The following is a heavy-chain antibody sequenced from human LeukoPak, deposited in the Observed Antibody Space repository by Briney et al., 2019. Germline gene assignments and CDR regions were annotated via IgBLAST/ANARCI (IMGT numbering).Heavy chain of an antibody. CDR3: AKAGDYYDSSGYYPSFDY. V-gene: IGHV3-23*01. Sequence: GGSLRLSCAASGFTLSSYAMSWVRQAPGKGLEWVSAISGSGGSTYYADSVKGRFTISRDNSKNTLYLQMNSLRAEDTAVYYCAKAGDYYDSSGYYPSFDYWGQGTLVTVSS. J-gene: IGHJ4*02. CDR1: GFTLSSYA. D-gene: IGHD3-22*01. CDR2: ISGSGGST.